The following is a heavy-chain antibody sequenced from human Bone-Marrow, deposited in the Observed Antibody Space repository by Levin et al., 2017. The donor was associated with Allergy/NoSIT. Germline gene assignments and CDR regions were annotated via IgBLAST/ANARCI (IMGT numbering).Heavy chain of an antibody. D-gene: IGHD3-22*01. CDR3: ARKGDNSGLDY. CDR2: IYYSGTT. CDR1: GGSISSSSYY. V-gene: IGHV4-39*01. Sequence: SQTLSLTCTVSGGSISSSSYYWGWIRQPPGKGLEWIGSIYYSGTTYYNPSLKSRVTISVDTSKNQFSLKLSSVTAADTAVYYCARKGDNSGLDYWGQGTLVTVSS. J-gene: IGHJ4*02.